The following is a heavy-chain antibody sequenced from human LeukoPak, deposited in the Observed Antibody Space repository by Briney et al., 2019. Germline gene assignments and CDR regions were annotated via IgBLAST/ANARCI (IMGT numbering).Heavy chain of an antibody. J-gene: IGHJ3*02. V-gene: IGHV1-46*01. D-gene: IGHD3-22*01. CDR1: GYTFTSYY. CDR2: INPSGGST. Sequence: ASVKVSCKASGYTFTSYYMHWVRQAPGQGLEWMGIINPSGGSTSYAQKFQGRVTMTRDMSTSTAYMELSRLRSDDTAFYYCARAGVWDYNDSSGYHNGAFDIWGQGTMVTVSS. CDR3: ARAGVWDYNDSSGYHNGAFDI.